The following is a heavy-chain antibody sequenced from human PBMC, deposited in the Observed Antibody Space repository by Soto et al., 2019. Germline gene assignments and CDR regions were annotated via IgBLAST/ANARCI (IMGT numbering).Heavy chain of an antibody. CDR3: AKERTYYYGSGNYHHYGMDV. D-gene: IGHD3-10*01. Sequence: EVQLLESGGGLVQPGGSLRLSCAASGFTFSNYAMSWVRQAPGKGLEWVSSIRGSGGSTQYADSVKGRFTISRDNSKNTMYLXMNSLRAEDTAVYYCAKERTYYYGSGNYHHYGMDVWGQGTTVTVSS. CDR1: GFTFSNYA. V-gene: IGHV3-23*01. J-gene: IGHJ6*02. CDR2: IRGSGGST.